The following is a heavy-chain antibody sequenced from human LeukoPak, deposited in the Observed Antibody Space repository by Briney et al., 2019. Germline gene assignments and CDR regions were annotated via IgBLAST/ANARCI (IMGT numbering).Heavy chain of an antibody. J-gene: IGHJ6*02. CDR3: ARGGFGSGTNYNYGMDV. CDR1: GYTFTFYG. D-gene: IGHD3-10*01. CDR2: IGAKNGDT. Sequence: ASVKVSCKTSGYTFTFYGISWVRQAPGQGLEWMGYIGAKNGDTNYAQELQGRVTMTTDTSTSTAYMELRSLRSDDTAVYYCARGGFGSGTNYNYGMDVWGQGTTVTVSS. V-gene: IGHV1-18*01.